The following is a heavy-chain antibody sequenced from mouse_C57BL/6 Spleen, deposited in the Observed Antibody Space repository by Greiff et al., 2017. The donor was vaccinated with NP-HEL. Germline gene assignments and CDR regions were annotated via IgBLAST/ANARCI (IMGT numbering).Heavy chain of an antibody. CDR3: ARDYYSNSVFAY. CDR2: IDPSDSYT. J-gene: IGHJ3*01. D-gene: IGHD2-5*01. V-gene: IGHV1-69*01. Sequence: QVQLQQSGAELVMPGASVKLSCKASGYTFTSYWMHWVKQRPGQGLEWFGEIDPSDSYTNYNQKFKGKSTLTVDKSSSTAYMQLSSLTSEDSAVYYCARDYYSNSVFAYWGQGTLVTVSA. CDR1: GYTFTSYW.